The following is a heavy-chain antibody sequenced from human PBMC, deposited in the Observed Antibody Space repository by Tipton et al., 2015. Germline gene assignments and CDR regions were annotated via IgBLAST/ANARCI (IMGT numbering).Heavy chain of an antibody. CDR2: ISYDATNK. Sequence: SLRLSCAASGFTFSHYDMHWVRQAPGKGLEWLSFISYDATNKYYGDSVKGRFTISRDNSNNTLDLQMNSLRPEDTAVYYCVKDREASVGVGGFSYYYGLDVWGQGTTVTVSS. CDR3: VKDREASVGVGGFSYYYGLDV. J-gene: IGHJ6*02. V-gene: IGHV3-30*18. D-gene: IGHD2-15*01. CDR1: GFTFSHYD.